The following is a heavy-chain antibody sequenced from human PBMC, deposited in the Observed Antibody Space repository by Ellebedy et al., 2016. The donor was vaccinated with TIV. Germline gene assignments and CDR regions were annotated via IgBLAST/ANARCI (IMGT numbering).Heavy chain of an antibody. Sequence: GGSLRLSCAASGFTVSSNYMSWVRQAPGKGLEWVSVIYSGGSTYYADSVKGRFTISRDNSKNTLYLQMNSLRAEDTAVYYCARVGNHADYGGNKNYYYYGMDVWGQGTTVTVSS. CDR1: GFTVSSNY. D-gene: IGHD4-23*01. CDR3: ARVGNHADYGGNKNYYYYGMDV. CDR2: IYSGGST. V-gene: IGHV3-66*01. J-gene: IGHJ6*02.